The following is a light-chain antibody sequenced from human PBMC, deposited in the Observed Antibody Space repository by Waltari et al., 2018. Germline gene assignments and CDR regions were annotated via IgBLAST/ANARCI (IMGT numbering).Light chain of an antibody. CDR2: GKN. J-gene: IGLJ1*01. V-gene: IGLV3-19*01. CDR3: NSRDSSGNHLGV. Sequence: SSELTQDPAVSVALGQTVRITCQGDSLRSNYASWDQQKPGQAPVLVIYGKNNRPSGIPDRFSGSSSGNTASLTITGAQAEDEADYYCNSRDSSGNHLGVFGTGTKVTVL. CDR1: SLRSNY.